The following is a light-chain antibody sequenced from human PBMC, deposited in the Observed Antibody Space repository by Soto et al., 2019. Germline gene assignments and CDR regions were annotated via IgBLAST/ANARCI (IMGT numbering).Light chain of an antibody. Sequence: EIVMTQSPATLSVSPGERATLSCRASQSVTSNLAWYQQKPGQAPRLLLYDASNRATGIPARFSGSGSGTDFTLTISSLEPEDFAVYYCQQRSNWPGTFGQGTRLEI. CDR2: DAS. CDR1: QSVTSN. V-gene: IGKV3-11*01. J-gene: IGKJ5*01. CDR3: QQRSNWPGT.